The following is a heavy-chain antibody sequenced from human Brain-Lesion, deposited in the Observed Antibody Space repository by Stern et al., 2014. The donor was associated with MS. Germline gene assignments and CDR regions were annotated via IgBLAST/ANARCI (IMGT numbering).Heavy chain of an antibody. V-gene: IGHV2-5*02. CDR3: AHPFSGWRYYYCGMDV. J-gene: IGHJ6*02. CDR2: IYWDDAK. CDR1: GFSFDTSGVG. D-gene: IGHD6-19*01. Sequence: ESGPTLVKPTQTLTLTCTFSGFSFDTSGVGVGWVRQPPGKALEWLALIYWDDAKRYSPSLKRRLTITKDTPQNQAVLTMTNMVPVDTATYYCAHPFSGWRYYYCGMDVWGQGTTVTVSS.